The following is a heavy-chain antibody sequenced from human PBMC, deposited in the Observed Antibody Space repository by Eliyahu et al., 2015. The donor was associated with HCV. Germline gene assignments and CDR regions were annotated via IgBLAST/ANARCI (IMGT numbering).Heavy chain of an antibody. D-gene: IGHD3-22*01. CDR1: GFIFXXYX. CDR2: LSSSGNSM. V-gene: IGHV3-11*01. Sequence: QVHLVESGGGLVQPGGSLXLSCASSGFIFXXYXXIXIRQXPGKGLEWIAHLSSSGNSMYYADSVKGRFTISRDNAKNSLHLQMNSLRAEDTALYYCARVGYYYDSGGYYFKGAHYFDYWGQGILVTVSS. J-gene: IGHJ4*02. CDR3: ARVGYYYDSGGYYFKGAHYFDY.